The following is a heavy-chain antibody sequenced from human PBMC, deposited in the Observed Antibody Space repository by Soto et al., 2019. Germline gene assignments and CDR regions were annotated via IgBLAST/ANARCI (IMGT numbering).Heavy chain of an antibody. CDR2: ISYDGSNK. CDR3: ARDVESGSSQYYYYYYGMDV. CDR1: GFTFSSYA. J-gene: IGHJ6*02. D-gene: IGHD1-26*01. V-gene: IGHV3-30-3*01. Sequence: QMQLVESGGGVVQPGRSLRLSCAASGFTFSSYAMHWVRQAPGKGLEWVAVISYDGSNKYYADSVKGRFTISRDNSKNTLYLQMNSLRAEDTAVYYCARDVESGSSQYYYYYYGMDVWGQGTTVTVSS.